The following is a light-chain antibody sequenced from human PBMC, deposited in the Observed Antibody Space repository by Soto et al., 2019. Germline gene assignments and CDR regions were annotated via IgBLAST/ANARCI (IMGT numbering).Light chain of an antibody. Sequence: EIVLTQSPGTLSLSPGERATLSCRASQSLSKTYLAWYQQKPGQAPRLLIDGASSRATGTPDRFSGSGSGTDFTLTISRLEPEDFVVYYCQQYVRPPWTFGQGTKVDIK. CDR2: GAS. CDR1: QSLSKTY. J-gene: IGKJ1*01. CDR3: QQYVRPPWT. V-gene: IGKV3-20*01.